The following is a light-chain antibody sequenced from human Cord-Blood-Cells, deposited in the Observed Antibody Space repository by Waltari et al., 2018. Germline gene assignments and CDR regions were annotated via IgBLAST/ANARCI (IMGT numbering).Light chain of an antibody. CDR2: DVS. CDR3: SSYTSSSTLDV. Sequence: HSALTQPASVSGSPGQSIPISSTGTTSDVGGYNYFSWYQQPPGKAPKLMIYDVSNRPSGVSNRFSGSKSGNTASLTFSGLQAEDEADYYCSSYTSSSTLDVFGTGTKVTVL. CDR1: TSDVGGYNY. V-gene: IGLV2-14*01. J-gene: IGLJ1*01.